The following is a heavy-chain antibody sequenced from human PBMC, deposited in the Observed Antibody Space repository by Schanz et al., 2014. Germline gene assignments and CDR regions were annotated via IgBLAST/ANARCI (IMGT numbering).Heavy chain of an antibody. CDR1: GITFSGYS. Sequence: EVQLVESGGGLAQPGGSLRLSCAASGITFSGYSMNWVRQAPGKGLEWVSGIGGSGDSTHYADSVRGRFTISRDNSKNTLYLQMNSLRAEDTAVYYCAKDHAGSDILTALGNWGQGTLVTGSS. V-gene: IGHV3-23*04. J-gene: IGHJ4*02. D-gene: IGHD3-9*01. CDR2: IGGSGDST. CDR3: AKDHAGSDILTALGN.